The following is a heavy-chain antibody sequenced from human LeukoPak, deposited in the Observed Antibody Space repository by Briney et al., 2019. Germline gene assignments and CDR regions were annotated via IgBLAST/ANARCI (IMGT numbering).Heavy chain of an antibody. D-gene: IGHD2-15*01. CDR3: ARDLYCSGGSCYHGSEYFQH. CDR2: INPNSGGT. CDR1: GYTFTGYY. J-gene: IGHJ1*01. Sequence: GASVKVSCKASGYTFTGYYMHWVRQAPGQGLEWMGRINPNSGGTNYAQKFQGRVTMTRDTSISTAYMELSRLRSDDTAVYYCARDLYCSGGSCYHGSEYFQHWGQGTLVTVSS. V-gene: IGHV1-2*06.